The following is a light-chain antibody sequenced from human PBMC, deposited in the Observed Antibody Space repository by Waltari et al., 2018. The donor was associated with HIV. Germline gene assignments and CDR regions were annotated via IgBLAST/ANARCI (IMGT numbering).Light chain of an antibody. CDR1: QSVRNNY. Sequence: DIVLTQSPGTLSLSPGERATLSCRASQSVRNNYLAWYQQKPGQAPRLIIYGASTRATGIPDRFSGSGSGTDFTLTISRLEPEDFAVYYCQQYASSPITFGQGTRLEIK. J-gene: IGKJ5*01. CDR2: GAS. CDR3: QQYASSPIT. V-gene: IGKV3-20*01.